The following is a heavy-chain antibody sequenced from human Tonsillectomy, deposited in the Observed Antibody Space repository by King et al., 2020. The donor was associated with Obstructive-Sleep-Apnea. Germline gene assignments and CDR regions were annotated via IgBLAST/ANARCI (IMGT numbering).Heavy chain of an antibody. D-gene: IGHD6-6*01. CDR3: ARGKRIGSYYFDY. V-gene: IGHV4-39*07. CDR1: GGSISSSSYY. Sequence: LQLQVSGPGLVKPSETLSLTCTVSGGSISSSSYYWGWIRQPPGKGLEWIGSIYYSGSTYYNPSLKSRVTISVDTSKNQFSLKLSSVTAADTAVYYCARGKRIGSYYFDYWGQGTLVTVSS. CDR2: IYYSGST. J-gene: IGHJ4*02.